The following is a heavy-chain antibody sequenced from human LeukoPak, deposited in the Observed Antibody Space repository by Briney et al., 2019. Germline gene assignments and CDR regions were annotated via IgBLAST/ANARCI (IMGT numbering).Heavy chain of an antibody. CDR3: ARGVSRDGYHGGAFDI. CDR2: IYTSGST. D-gene: IGHD5-24*01. CDR1: GGPISSYY. J-gene: IGHJ3*02. V-gene: IGHV4-4*07. Sequence: PSETLSLTCTVSGGPISSYYWSWIRQPAGKGLEWIGRIYTSGSTNYNPSLKSRVTMSVDTSKNQFSLKLSSVTAADTAVYYCARGVSRDGYHGGAFDIWGQRTMVTVSS.